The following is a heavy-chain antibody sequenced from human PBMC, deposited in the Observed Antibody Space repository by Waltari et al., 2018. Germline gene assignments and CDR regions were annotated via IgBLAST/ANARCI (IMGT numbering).Heavy chain of an antibody. V-gene: IGHV3-21*01. D-gene: IGHD3-10*01. Sequence: EVQLVESGGGLVKPGGSLRLSCAASGFTFSSYSMNWVRQAPGKGLEWVSSISSSSSDIYYADSVKGRFTSSRDNAKNSLYLQMNSLRAEDTAVYYCARDLVTMVRGVIIGAFDIWGQGTMVTVSS. CDR3: ARDLVTMVRGVIIGAFDI. CDR2: ISSSSSDI. J-gene: IGHJ3*02. CDR1: GFTFSSYS.